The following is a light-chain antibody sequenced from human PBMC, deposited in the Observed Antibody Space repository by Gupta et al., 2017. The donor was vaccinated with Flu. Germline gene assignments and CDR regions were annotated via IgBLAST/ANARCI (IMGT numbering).Light chain of an antibody. CDR2: YNT. V-gene: IGLV1-40*01. CDR1: SSNIGAGYD. J-gene: IGLJ3*02. CDR3: QSFDSSLSGRV. Sequence: SVLTQPPSVSGAPGQRVTISCTGSSSNIGAGYDVNWYQHLPGTAPKLLIYYNTNRPSGVPDRFSASRSGTSASLAVTGLQAEDEAYYYCQSFDSSLSGRVFGGGTKLTVL.